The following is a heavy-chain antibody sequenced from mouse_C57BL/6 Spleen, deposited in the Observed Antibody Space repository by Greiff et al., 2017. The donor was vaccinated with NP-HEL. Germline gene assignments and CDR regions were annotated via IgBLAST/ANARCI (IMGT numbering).Heavy chain of an antibody. J-gene: IGHJ4*01. V-gene: IGHV5-12*01. Sequence: EVKVEESGGGLVQPGGSLKLSCAASGFTFSDYYMYWVRQTPEKRLEWVAYISNGGGSTYYPDTVKGRFTISRDNAKNTLYLQMSRLKSEDTAMYYCARSLGSSYGYAMDYWGQGTSVTVSS. D-gene: IGHD1-1*01. CDR3: ARSLGSSYGYAMDY. CDR1: GFTFSDYY. CDR2: ISNGGGST.